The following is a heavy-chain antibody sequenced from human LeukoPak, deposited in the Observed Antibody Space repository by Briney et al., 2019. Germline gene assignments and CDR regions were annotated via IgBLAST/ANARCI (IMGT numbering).Heavy chain of an antibody. CDR3: ARWRNWNGSWFDP. CDR2: INPNSGGT. Sequence: ASVKVSCKASGYTFSSYDINWVRQATGQGLEWMGWINPNSGGTNYAQKFQGRVTMTRDTSISTAYMELSRLRSDDTAVYYCARWRNWNGSWFDPWGQGTLVTVSS. J-gene: IGHJ5*02. D-gene: IGHD1-1*01. V-gene: IGHV1-2*02. CDR1: GYTFSSYD.